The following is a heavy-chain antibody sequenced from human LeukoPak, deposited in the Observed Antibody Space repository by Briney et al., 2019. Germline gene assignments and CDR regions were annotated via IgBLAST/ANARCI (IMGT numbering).Heavy chain of an antibody. CDR1: GGSFSGYY. V-gene: IGHV4-34*01. D-gene: IGHD3-16*02. J-gene: IGHJ4*02. CDR3: ARGPRGDYVWGSYRSTLSRFDY. Sequence: PSETLSLTCAVYGGSFSGYYWSWIRQPPGKGLEWIGEINHSGSTNYNPSLKSRVTISVDTSKNQFSLKLSSVTAADTAVYYCARGPRGDYVWGSYRSTLSRFDYWGQGTLVTVSS. CDR2: INHSGST.